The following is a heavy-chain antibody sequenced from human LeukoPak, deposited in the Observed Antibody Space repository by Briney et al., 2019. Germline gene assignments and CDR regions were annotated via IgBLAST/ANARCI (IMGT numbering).Heavy chain of an antibody. V-gene: IGHV1-69*04. CDR3: ARHGVDGYNYFDY. CDR1: GGTFSSYA. J-gene: IGHJ4*02. CDR2: IIPILGIA. Sequence: GSSVKVSCKASGGTFSSYAISWVRQAPGQGLEWMGRIIPILGIANYAQKFQGRVTITADKSTSTAYMELSSLRAEDTAVYYCARHGVDGYNYFDYWGQGTLVTVSS. D-gene: IGHD3/OR15-3a*01.